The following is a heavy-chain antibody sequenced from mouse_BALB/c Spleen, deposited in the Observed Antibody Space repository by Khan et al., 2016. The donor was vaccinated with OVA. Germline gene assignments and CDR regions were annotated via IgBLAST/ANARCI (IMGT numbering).Heavy chain of an antibody. CDR3: ARSGFFAWFGY. V-gene: IGHV14-1*02. CDR1: GFNIKDYY. Sequence: VQLKQSGAELVRPGALVKLSCKASGFNIKDYYIHWVTQRPEQGLEWIGWIDPENGKTIYDPKFQGKASITTDTSSNTAYLQLSSLTSEDTDVYYCARSGFFAWFGYWGQGTLVTVSA. CDR2: IDPENGKT. J-gene: IGHJ3*01.